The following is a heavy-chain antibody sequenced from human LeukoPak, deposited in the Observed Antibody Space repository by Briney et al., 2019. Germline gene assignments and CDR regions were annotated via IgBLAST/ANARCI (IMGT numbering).Heavy chain of an antibody. Sequence: SETLSLICTVSGGFISSYYWSWIRQPPGKGLEWIGYIYYSGSTSYNPSLKSRVTISVDTSKNQFSLKLSSVTAADTAVYYCASSIAVARFDYWGQGTLVTVSS. V-gene: IGHV4-59*01. CDR1: GGFISSYY. J-gene: IGHJ4*02. CDR3: ASSIAVARFDY. CDR2: IYYSGST. D-gene: IGHD6-19*01.